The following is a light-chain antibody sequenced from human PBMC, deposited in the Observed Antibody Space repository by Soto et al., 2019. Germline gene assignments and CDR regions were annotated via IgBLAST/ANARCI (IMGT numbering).Light chain of an antibody. J-gene: IGKJ4*01. V-gene: IGKV1-5*01. Sequence: DIQMTQSPSTLSASVGDRVTITCRASQGISNWLAWYQQRPGKAPKLLIYDASNLESGVPSRFSCSGSGTEFTLTVSSLQPDDFATYYCQQYDSYPLTFGGGTKVEI. CDR3: QQYDSYPLT. CDR2: DAS. CDR1: QGISNW.